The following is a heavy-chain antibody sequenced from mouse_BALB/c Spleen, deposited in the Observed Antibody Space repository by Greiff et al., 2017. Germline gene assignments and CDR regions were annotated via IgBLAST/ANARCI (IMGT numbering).Heavy chain of an antibody. V-gene: IGHV5-17*02. Sequence: EVHLVESGGGLVQPGGSRKLSCAASGFTFSSFGMHWVRQAPEKGLEWVAYISSGSSTIYYADTVKGRFTISRDNPKNTLFLQMTSLRSEDTAMYYCARDDGYYAWFAYWGQGTLVTVSA. CDR3: ARDDGYYAWFAY. D-gene: IGHD2-3*01. CDR1: GFTFSSFG. J-gene: IGHJ3*01. CDR2: ISSGSSTI.